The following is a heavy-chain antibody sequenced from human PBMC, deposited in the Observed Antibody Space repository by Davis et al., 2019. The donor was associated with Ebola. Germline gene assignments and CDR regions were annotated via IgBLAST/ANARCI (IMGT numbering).Heavy chain of an antibody. Sequence: GESLKISCKGSGYKFTSYWIGWVRQTPGKGLEWMGIIYPGDSDTRYSPSFQGQVTISADKSINTAYLQWSSLKASDTAMYYCSGVPGGYSSSWFDYWGQGSVVSVSS. CDR2: IYPGDSDT. CDR1: GYKFTSYW. V-gene: IGHV5-51*01. J-gene: IGHJ4*02. CDR3: SGVPGGYSSSWFDY. D-gene: IGHD2-2*01.